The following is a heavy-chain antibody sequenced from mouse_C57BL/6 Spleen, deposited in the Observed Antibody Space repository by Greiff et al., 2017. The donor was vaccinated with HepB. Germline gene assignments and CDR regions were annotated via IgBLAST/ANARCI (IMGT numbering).Heavy chain of an antibody. Sequence: VQLKQSGAELVRPGTSVKMSCKASGYTFTNYWIGWAKQRPGHGLEWIGDIYPGGGYTNYNEKFKGKATLTADKSSSTAYMQFSSLTSEDSAIYYCARQLRLGYYAMDYWGQGTSVTVSS. CDR3: ARQLRLGYYAMDY. D-gene: IGHD3-2*02. CDR2: IYPGGGYT. J-gene: IGHJ4*01. V-gene: IGHV1-63*01. CDR1: GYTFTNYW.